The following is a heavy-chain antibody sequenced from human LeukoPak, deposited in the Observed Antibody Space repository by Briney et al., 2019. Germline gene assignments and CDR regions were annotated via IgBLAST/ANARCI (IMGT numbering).Heavy chain of an antibody. D-gene: IGHD1-7*01. CDR3: ARDLRGDYGELMR. CDR1: GYTFTDYY. V-gene: IGHV1-2*02. J-gene: IGHJ4*02. CDR2: INPNSGGT. Sequence: ASVKVSCKASGYTFTDYYMHWVRQAPGQGLEWMGWINPNSGGTNYAQKFQGRVTMTRDTSISTAYMELSRLRPDDTAVYYCARDLRGDYGELMRWGQGTLVTVSS.